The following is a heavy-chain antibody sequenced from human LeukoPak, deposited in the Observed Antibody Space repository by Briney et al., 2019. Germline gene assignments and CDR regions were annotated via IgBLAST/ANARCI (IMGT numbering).Heavy chain of an antibody. CDR3: ARDWRGPRSTTVVTPVDP. J-gene: IGHJ5*02. Sequence: EASVKVSCKASGYTFTGYYMHWVRQAPGQGLEWMGWISAYNGNTNYAQKLQGRVTMTTDTSTSTAYMELRSLRSDDTAVYYCARDWRGPRSTTVVTPVDPWGQGTLVTVSS. V-gene: IGHV1-18*04. CDR1: GYTFTGYY. D-gene: IGHD4-23*01. CDR2: ISAYNGNT.